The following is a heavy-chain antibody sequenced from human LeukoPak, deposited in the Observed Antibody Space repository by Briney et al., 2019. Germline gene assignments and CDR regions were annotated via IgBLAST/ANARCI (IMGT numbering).Heavy chain of an antibody. J-gene: IGHJ6*02. V-gene: IGHV3-33*01. D-gene: IGHD6-13*01. CDR3: ARGYSSSWYYYYGMDV. CDR2: IWSDASNQ. CDR1: GFSFSTYA. Sequence: PGTSLRLSCAASGFSFSTYAMHWVRQAPGKGLDWVAMIWSDASNQYYADSVKGRFTISRDNSKNTLYLQLNSLRAEDTAVYYCARGYSSSWYYYYGMDVWGQGTTVTVSS.